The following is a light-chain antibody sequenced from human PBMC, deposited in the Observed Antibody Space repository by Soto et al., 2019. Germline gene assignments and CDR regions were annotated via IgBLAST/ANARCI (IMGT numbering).Light chain of an antibody. CDR1: QSVSSY. CDR3: QQRGNWPSVSS. J-gene: IGKJ2*01. CDR2: DAS. V-gene: IGKV3-11*01. Sequence: EIVLTQSPATLSLSPGERATLSCRASQSVSSYLAWYQQKPGQAPRPHFYDASNRATGIPARFSGSGSGTVFTFTISSLEPENFAVYYCQQRGNWPSVSSVGQGTKLESK.